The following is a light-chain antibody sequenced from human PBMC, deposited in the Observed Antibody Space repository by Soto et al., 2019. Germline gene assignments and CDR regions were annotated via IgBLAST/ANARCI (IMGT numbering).Light chain of an antibody. CDR2: EVS. Sequence: QSALTQPPSASGSPGQSVTISCTGTSSDVGGYNFVSWYQQHPGKPPKLMIYEVSERPSGVPDRFSGSKSGNTASLTVSGLQSEDEADYYCSSYAGSNIVVFGGGTKLTVL. CDR1: SSDVGGYNF. V-gene: IGLV2-8*01. CDR3: SSYAGSNIVV. J-gene: IGLJ2*01.